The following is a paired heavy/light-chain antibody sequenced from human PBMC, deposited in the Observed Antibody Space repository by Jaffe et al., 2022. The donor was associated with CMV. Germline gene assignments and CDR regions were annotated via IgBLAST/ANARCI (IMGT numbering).Heavy chain of an antibody. CDR2: IYSGGSI. CDR3: ARFIKDYGDAFDI. J-gene: IGHJ3*02. D-gene: IGHD4-17*01. V-gene: IGHV3-66*01. Sequence: EVQLVESGGGLVQPGGSLRLSCAASGFLVSSSYMTWVRQAPGKGMEWVSVIYSGGSIYYPDSVKGRFTISRENSKNTLYLQMNSLRVEDTAVYYCARFIKDYGDAFDIWGQGTMVTVSS. CDR1: GFLVSSSY.
Light chain of an antibody. Sequence: QSALTQPASVSGSPGQSITISCTGTSSDVGSYNLVSWYQHHPGKAPKLMIYEVNKRPSGVSNRFSGSKSGNTASLTISGLQAEDEADYYCCSYAGSSTPWVFGGGTKLTVL. CDR1: SSDVGSYNL. J-gene: IGLJ3*02. CDR2: EVN. V-gene: IGLV2-23*02. CDR3: CSYAGSSTPWV.